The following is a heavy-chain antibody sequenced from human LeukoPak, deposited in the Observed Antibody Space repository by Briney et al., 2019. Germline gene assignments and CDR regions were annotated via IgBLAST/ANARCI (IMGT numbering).Heavy chain of an antibody. Sequence: GGSLRLSCAASGFTFGSYGMHWVRQAPGKGLDWVAFVRYDGNNPYYSASVKGRFTISRDNSKNTLYLQMNSLRAEDTAVYYCAKDVLPNYSSSSWGFDYWGQGTLVTVSS. CDR1: GFTFGSYG. CDR2: VRYDGNNP. D-gene: IGHD6-13*01. J-gene: IGHJ4*02. CDR3: AKDVLPNYSSSSWGFDY. V-gene: IGHV3-30*02.